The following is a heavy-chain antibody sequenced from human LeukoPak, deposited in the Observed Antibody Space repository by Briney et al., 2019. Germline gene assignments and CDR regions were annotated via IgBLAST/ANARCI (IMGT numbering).Heavy chain of an antibody. V-gene: IGHV4-59*08. Sequence: SEALSLTCTVSGGSISSYYWSWIRQPPGKGLEWIGYIYYRGTINYIPSLKSRVTISVDTSKNQFSLKLSSVTAADTAVYYCARNLQQVVGGDYFDYWGQGTLVTVSS. CDR1: GGSISSYY. CDR3: ARNLQQVVGGDYFDY. J-gene: IGHJ4*02. D-gene: IGHD2-15*01. CDR2: IYYRGTI.